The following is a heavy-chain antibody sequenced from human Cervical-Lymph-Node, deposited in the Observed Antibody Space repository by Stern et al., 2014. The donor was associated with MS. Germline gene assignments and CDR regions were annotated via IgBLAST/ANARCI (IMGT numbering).Heavy chain of an antibody. J-gene: IGHJ4*02. CDR2: INPSGGST. CDR3: ARVAMTSLDY. CDR1: GYTFTSYY. V-gene: IGHV1-46*03. Sequence: VQLVESGAEVKKPGASVKVSCKASGYTFTSYYIHWVRQAPGQGIECMGIINPSGGSTSYAQKFQGRLTMTRDTSTSTVYMELSSLRSEDTAVYYCARVAMTSLDYWGQGTLVTVSS.